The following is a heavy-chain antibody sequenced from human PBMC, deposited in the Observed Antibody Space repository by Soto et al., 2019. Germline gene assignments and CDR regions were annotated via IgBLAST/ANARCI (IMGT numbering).Heavy chain of an antibody. Sequence: ASVKVSCKASGYTFTSYDINWVRQATGQGLEWMGWMNPNRGNTGYAQKFQGRVTMTRNTPISTAYMELSSLRSEDTAVYYCAKAMVSGGLYYYYYVMDVWGQGTTVTVSS. J-gene: IGHJ6*02. CDR3: AKAMVSGGLYYYYYVMDV. CDR1: GYTFTSYD. V-gene: IGHV1-8*01. CDR2: MNPNRGNT. D-gene: IGHD3-10*01.